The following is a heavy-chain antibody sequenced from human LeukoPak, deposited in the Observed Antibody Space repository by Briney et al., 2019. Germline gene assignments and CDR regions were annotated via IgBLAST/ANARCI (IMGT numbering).Heavy chain of an antibody. Sequence: SETLSLTCTVSGGSISSYYWSWIRQPPGKGLEWIGYIYYSGSTNYNPSLKSRVTISVDTSKNQFSLKLSPVTAADTAVYYCARDFDGGKVWFDPWGQGTLVTVSS. CDR1: GGSISSYY. V-gene: IGHV4-59*01. CDR2: IYYSGST. D-gene: IGHD4-23*01. J-gene: IGHJ5*02. CDR3: ARDFDGGKVWFDP.